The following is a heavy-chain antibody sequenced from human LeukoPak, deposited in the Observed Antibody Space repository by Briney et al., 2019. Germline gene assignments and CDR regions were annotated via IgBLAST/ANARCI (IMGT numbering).Heavy chain of an antibody. CDR2: IYHSGST. D-gene: IGHD3-10*01. CDR3: ARDVLRGIGY. V-gene: IGHV4-38-2*02. Sequence: PSETQSLTCAVSGYSISSGYYWGWIRQPPGKGLEWIGSIYHSGSTYYNPSLKSRVTISVDTSKNQFSLKLSFVTAADTAVYYCARDVLRGIGYWGQGTLVTVSS. CDR1: GYSISSGYY. J-gene: IGHJ4*02.